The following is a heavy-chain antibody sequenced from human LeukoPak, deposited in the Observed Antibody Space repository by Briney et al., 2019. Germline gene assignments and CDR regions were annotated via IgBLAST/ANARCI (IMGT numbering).Heavy chain of an antibody. CDR3: ARLVVPAAMGHGLDY. V-gene: IGHV4-39*01. Sequence: PSETLSLTCIVSGGSISSTSYYWGWIRQPPGKGLEWIGTIYYSGTTYYNPSLKSRVTISVDTSKNQFSLMLSSVTAADTAVYYCARLVVPAAMGHGLDYWGQGTMVTVSS. J-gene: IGHJ4*02. CDR2: IYYSGTT. D-gene: IGHD2-2*01. CDR1: GGSISSTSYY.